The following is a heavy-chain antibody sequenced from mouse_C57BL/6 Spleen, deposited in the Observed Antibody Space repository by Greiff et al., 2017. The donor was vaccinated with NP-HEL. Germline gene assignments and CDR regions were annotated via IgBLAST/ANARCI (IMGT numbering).Heavy chain of an antibody. CDR2: IYPGDGDT. V-gene: IGHV1-82*01. J-gene: IGHJ2*01. CDR3: ARKSWDGDFDY. CDR1: GYAFSSSW. Sequence: QVQLQQSGPELVKPGASVKISCKASGYAFSSSWMNWVKQRPGKGLEWIGRIYPGDGDTNYNGKFKGKATLTADKSSSTAYMQLSSLTSEDSAVYFCARKSWDGDFDYWGQGTTLTVSS. D-gene: IGHD4-1*01.